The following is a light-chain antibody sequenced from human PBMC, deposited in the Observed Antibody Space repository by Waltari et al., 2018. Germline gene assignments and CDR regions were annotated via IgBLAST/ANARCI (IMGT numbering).Light chain of an antibody. CDR3: QQSYNTPRT. CDR1: QSISSY. J-gene: IGKJ2*02. CDR2: AAS. V-gene: IGKV1-39*01. Sequence: DIQMPQSPSSLSASVGERVTITCRASQSISSYLNWYQQKPGKAPKLLIYAASSLQSGVPSRFSGGGSVTDFTLTISSLQPEDFATYYCQQSYNTPRTFGQGTKLEIK.